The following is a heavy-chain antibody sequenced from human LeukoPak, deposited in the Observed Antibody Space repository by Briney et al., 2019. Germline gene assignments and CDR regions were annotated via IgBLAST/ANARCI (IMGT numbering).Heavy chain of an antibody. D-gene: IGHD6-19*01. CDR3: ARLSSGWYIS. J-gene: IGHJ4*02. CDR1: GYTFTSYA. Sequence: ASVKVSCKASGYTFTSYAMHWVRQAPGQRLEWMGWINAGNGNTKCSQKFQGRVTITRDTSASTAYMELSSLRSEDTAVYYCARLSSGWYISWGQGTLVTVSS. CDR2: INAGNGNT. V-gene: IGHV1-3*01.